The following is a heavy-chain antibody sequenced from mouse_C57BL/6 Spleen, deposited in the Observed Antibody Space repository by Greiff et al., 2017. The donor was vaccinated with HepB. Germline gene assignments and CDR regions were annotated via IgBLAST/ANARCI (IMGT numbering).Heavy chain of an antibody. CDR3: ARHDDYDRAWFAY. J-gene: IGHJ3*01. CDR1: GFSLTSYG. CDR2: IWSDGST. V-gene: IGHV2-6-1*01. Sequence: VMLVESGPGLVAPSQSLSITCTVSGFSLTSYGVHWVRQPPGKGLEWLVVIWSDGSTTYNSALKSRLSISKDNSKSQVFLKMNSLQTDDTAMYYCARHDDYDRAWFAYWGQGTLVTVSA. D-gene: IGHD2-4*01.